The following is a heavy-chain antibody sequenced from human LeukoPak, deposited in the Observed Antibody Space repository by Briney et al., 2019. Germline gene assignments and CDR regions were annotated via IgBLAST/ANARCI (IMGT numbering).Heavy chain of an antibody. CDR3: ARVKRPRYSYGGGLDY. J-gene: IGHJ4*02. Sequence: PSETLSLTCTVSGGSISSYYWSWIRQPAGKGLEWIGRIYTSGSTNYNPSLKSRVTISVDTSKNQFSLKLSSVTAADTAVYYCARVKRPRYSYGGGLDYWGQGTLVTVSS. V-gene: IGHV4-4*07. CDR2: IYTSGST. D-gene: IGHD5-18*01. CDR1: GGSISSYY.